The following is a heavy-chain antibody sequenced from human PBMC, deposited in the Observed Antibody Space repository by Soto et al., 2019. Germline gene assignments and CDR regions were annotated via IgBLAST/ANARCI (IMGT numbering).Heavy chain of an antibody. J-gene: IGHJ4*03. CDR3: ARDGPMTKVTTGFDY. Sequence: GGSLRLSCAASGFTFSSYGMHGIRQAPGKGLEWVAVIWYDGGNKYYADSVKGRFTMSRDNSKTILYLQMNSLSAEDTAVYLCARDGPMTKVTTGFDYWGQGTLVTVSS. V-gene: IGHV3-33*01. CDR2: IWYDGGNK. CDR1: GFTFSSYG. D-gene: IGHD4-17*01.